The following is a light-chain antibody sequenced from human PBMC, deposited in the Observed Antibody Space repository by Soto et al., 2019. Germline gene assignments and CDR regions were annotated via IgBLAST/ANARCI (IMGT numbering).Light chain of an antibody. CDR1: QGIRSF. Sequence: DIQMTQSPTSLSASVGDRATITCRASQGIRSFVAWYQQKPGKPPKILIYAASTLQSAGPSRFSGSGSGTDFPPTINRLQPEDVATYSCQKYSSVPVFGPGTKVEI. J-gene: IGKJ3*01. CDR3: QKYSSVPV. V-gene: IGKV1-27*01. CDR2: AAS.